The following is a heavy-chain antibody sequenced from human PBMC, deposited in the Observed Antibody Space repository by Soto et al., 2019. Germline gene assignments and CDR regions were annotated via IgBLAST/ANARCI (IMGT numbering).Heavy chain of an antibody. D-gene: IGHD1-26*01. Sequence: PGGSLRLSCAASGFTFSSYGMHGVRQSPGKGLEWVAVISYDGGNKYYADSVKGRFTISRDNSKNTLYLQMNSLRAEDTAVYYCAKDVVVGATTGLGDYYYYYGMDVWGQGTTVTVSS. J-gene: IGHJ6*02. CDR3: AKDVVVGATTGLGDYYYYYGMDV. CDR2: ISYDGGNK. V-gene: IGHV3-30*18. CDR1: GFTFSSYG.